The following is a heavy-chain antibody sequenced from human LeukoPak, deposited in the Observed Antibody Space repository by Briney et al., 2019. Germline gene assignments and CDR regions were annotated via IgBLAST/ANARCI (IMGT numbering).Heavy chain of an antibody. CDR2: INPQSGGT. J-gene: IGHJ4*02. D-gene: IGHD5-18*01. V-gene: IGHV1-2*02. Sequence: ASVKVSCKASGYSFTGYYLHWVRQAPGQGPEWMGWINPQSGGTNYAQKFQGRVTMTRDTSISTAYMELSRLRSDDTAVYYCARARGYSEHDYWGQGTLVTVSS. CDR3: ARARGYSEHDY. CDR1: GYSFTGYY.